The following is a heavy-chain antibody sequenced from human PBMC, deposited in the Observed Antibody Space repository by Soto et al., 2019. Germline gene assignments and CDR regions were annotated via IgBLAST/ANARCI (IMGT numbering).Heavy chain of an antibody. D-gene: IGHD3-3*01. CDR3: ASGVVTPPGAFDY. CDR1: GGSISSGGYY. V-gene: IGHV4-31*03. J-gene: IGHJ4*02. CDR2: TYYSGST. Sequence: PSETLSLTCTVSGGSISSGGYYWSWIRQHPGEGLEWIGYTYYSGSTYYNPSLKSRVTISVDTSKNQFSLKLSSVTAADTAVYYCASGVVTPPGAFDYWGQGTLVTVSS.